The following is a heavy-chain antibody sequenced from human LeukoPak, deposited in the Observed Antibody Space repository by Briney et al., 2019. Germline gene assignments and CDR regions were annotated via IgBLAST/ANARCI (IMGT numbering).Heavy chain of an antibody. Sequence: ASVKVSCKASGYTFTSYGISWVRQASGQGLEWMGWISAYNGNTNYAQKLQGRVTMTTDTSTSTAYMELRSLRSDDTAVYYCARGYNSGSFYYYYGMDVWGQGTTVTVSS. CDR1: GYTFTSYG. CDR2: ISAYNGNT. V-gene: IGHV1-18*01. CDR3: ARGYNSGSFYYYYGMDV. J-gene: IGHJ6*02. D-gene: IGHD1-26*01.